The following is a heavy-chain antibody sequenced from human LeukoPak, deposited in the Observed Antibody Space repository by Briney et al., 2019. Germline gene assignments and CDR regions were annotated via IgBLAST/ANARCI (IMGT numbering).Heavy chain of an antibody. V-gene: IGHV1-2*02. D-gene: IGHD4-4*01. CDR3: ASPNYSNYYYYGMDV. Sequence: ASVKVSCKASGYTLTGYYMHWVRQAPGQGLEWMGWINPNSGGTNYAQKFQGRVTMTRDTSISTAYMELSRLRSDDTAVYYCASPNYSNYYYYGMDVWGQGTTVTVSS. CDR1: GYTLTGYY. J-gene: IGHJ6*02. CDR2: INPNSGGT.